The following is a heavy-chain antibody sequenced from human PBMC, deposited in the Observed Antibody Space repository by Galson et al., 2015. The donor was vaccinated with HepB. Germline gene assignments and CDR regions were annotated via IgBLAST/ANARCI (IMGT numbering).Heavy chain of an antibody. CDR2: IIPIFGTA. J-gene: IGHJ4*02. CDR1: GGTFSSYA. Sequence: SVKVSCKASGGTFSSYAISWVRQAPGQGLEWMGGIIPIFGTANYAQKFQGRVTITAEESTSTAYMELSSLRSEDTAVYYCARTPNYYYSSGYYWGYFDYWGQGTLVTVSS. V-gene: IGHV1-69*13. CDR3: ARTPNYYYSSGYYWGYFDY. D-gene: IGHD3-22*01.